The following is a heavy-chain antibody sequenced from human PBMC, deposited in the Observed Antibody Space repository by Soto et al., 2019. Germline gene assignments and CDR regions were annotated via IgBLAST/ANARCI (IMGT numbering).Heavy chain of an antibody. CDR3: VRSGTSSVPPEGY. CDR1: GYTFTSYW. CDR2: IYPSDSDI. D-gene: IGHD2-15*01. J-gene: IGHJ4*02. Sequence: PGESLKISCKGSGYTFTSYWIGWVRQMPGEGLEWMGVIYPSDSDIRYSLSFQGKVTISADKSITTAYLQWSSLKAADTAMYYCVRSGTSSVPPEGYWGQGTLVTVSS. V-gene: IGHV5-51*01.